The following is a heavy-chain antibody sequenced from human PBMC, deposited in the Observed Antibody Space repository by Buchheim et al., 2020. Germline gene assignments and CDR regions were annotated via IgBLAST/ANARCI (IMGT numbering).Heavy chain of an antibody. CDR1: GFTFSSYA. J-gene: IGHJ3*02. V-gene: IGHV3-30-3*01. D-gene: IGHD1-1*01. CDR3: ARDPTPPDDTLLEFAFDI. CDR2: ISYDGSNK. Sequence: QVQLVESGGGVVQPGRSLRLSCAASGFTFSSYAMHWVRQAPGKGLEWVAVISYDGSNKYYADSVKGRFTISRDNSKNTLYLQMNSLRAEDTAVYYCARDPTPPDDTLLEFAFDIWGQGT.